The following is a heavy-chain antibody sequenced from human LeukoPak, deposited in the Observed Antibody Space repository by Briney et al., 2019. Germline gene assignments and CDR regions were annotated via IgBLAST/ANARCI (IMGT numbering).Heavy chain of an antibody. V-gene: IGHV3-30*03. CDR2: ISYDGSYK. CDR3: ARDGGYYLRGFRLRDGYPFGYGMDV. D-gene: IGHD3-10*02. J-gene: IGHJ6*02. Sequence: GGSLRLSCAASGFTFSSYGMHWVRQAPGKGLEWVAVISYDGSYKYHADSVKGRFTISRDNAKNSLYLQMNSLRAEDTAVYYCARDGGYYLRGFRLRDGYPFGYGMDVWGQGTTVTVSS. CDR1: GFTFSSYG.